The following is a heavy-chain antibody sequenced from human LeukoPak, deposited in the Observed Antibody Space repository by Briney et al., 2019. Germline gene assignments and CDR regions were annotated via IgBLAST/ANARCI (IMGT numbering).Heavy chain of an antibody. J-gene: IGHJ6*03. CDR2: IIPIFGTA. CDR1: GGTFSSYA. CDR3: ASAPIFGVVIIPAYYYYYMDV. D-gene: IGHD3-3*01. Sequence: VASVKVSCKASGGTFSSYAISWVRQAPGQGLEWMGGIIPIFGTANYAQKFQGRVTITTDESTSTAYMELCSLRSEDTAVYYCASAPIFGVVIIPAYYYYYMDVWGKGTTVTVSS. V-gene: IGHV1-69*05.